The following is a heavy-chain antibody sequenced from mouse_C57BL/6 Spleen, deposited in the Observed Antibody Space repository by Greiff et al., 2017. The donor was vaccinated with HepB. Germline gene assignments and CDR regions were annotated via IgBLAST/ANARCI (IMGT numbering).Heavy chain of an antibody. D-gene: IGHD1-1*01. V-gene: IGHV5-16*01. CDR1: GFTFSDYY. Sequence: EVKLVESEGGLVQPGSSMKLSCTASGFTFSDYYMAWVRQVPEKGLEWVANINYDGSSTYYLDSLKSRFIISRDNAKNILYLQMSSLKSEDTATYYCARVTTVVEMDYWGQGTSVTVSS. CDR2: INYDGSST. J-gene: IGHJ4*01. CDR3: ARVTTVVEMDY.